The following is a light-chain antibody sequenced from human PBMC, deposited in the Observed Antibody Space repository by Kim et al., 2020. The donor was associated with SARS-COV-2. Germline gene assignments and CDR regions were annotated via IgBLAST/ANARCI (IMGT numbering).Light chain of an antibody. CDR1: HIGSKS. CDR2: DDT. Sequence: APGKTATITCGGDHIGSKSVHWYQQRPGQAPILVVYDDTDRPSGIPERFSGSNSGNTATLSITRVDAGDEAYYYCQVWDTASDHVIFGGGTQLTVL. V-gene: IGLV3-21*03. CDR3: QVWDTASDHVI. J-gene: IGLJ2*01.